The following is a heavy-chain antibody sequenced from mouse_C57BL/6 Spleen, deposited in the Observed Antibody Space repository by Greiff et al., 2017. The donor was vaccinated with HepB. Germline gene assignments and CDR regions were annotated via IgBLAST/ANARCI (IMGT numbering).Heavy chain of an antibody. Sequence: EVNVVESGGGLVKPGGSLKLSCAASGFTFSSYAMSWVRQTPEKRLEWVATISDGGSYTYYPDNVKGRFTISRDNAKNNLYLQMSHLKSEDTAMYYCARAYYDSLFDYWGQGTTLTVSS. J-gene: IGHJ2*01. D-gene: IGHD2-4*01. CDR1: GFTFSSYA. CDR2: ISDGGSYT. CDR3: ARAYYDSLFDY. V-gene: IGHV5-4*03.